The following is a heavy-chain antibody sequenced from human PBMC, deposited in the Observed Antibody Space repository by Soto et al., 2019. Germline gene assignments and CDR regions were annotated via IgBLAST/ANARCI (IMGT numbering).Heavy chain of an antibody. J-gene: IGHJ6*02. CDR2: ISTRSTYT. V-gene: IGHV3-11*06. D-gene: IGHD1-1*01. CDR3: ARDLAWKRGKVGRYYYGMDV. CDR1: GFIFSDYY. Sequence: QVLLVESGGGLVKAGGSLRLSCAASGFIFSDYYMSWVRQTPGKGLEWVSYISTRSTYTNYADSVKGRFTISRENTKNSLYLQRDSLRVEDTAVYYCARDLAWKRGKVGRYYYGMDVWGQGTTVTVSS.